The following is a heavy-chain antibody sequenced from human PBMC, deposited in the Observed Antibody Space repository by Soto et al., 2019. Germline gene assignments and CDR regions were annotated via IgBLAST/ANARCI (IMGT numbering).Heavy chain of an antibody. Sequence: SETLSLTCTVSGGSVSSGTYQWSWIRQSPGKGLEWIGYIYYTGSTNYNPSLKSRVTISADTPKNQFSLKLTSVTAADTALYFCARLQFYDFWRCSVPMDVWGQGTTVTVSS. J-gene: IGHJ6*02. D-gene: IGHD3-3*01. CDR3: ARLQFYDFWRCSVPMDV. V-gene: IGHV4-61*01. CDR2: IYYTGST. CDR1: GGSVSSGTYQ.